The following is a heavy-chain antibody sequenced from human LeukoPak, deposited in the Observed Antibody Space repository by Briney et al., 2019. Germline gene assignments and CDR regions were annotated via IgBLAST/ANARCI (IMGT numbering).Heavy chain of an antibody. V-gene: IGHV3-7*05. J-gene: IGHJ4*02. D-gene: IGHD4-17*01. Sequence: GGSLRLSCGASGFTFSSYWMSWVRQTPGKGLEWVANINQGGSEKYYVDSVKGRFTISRDNAKNSLYLHVDSLRAEDTALYYCARVGRDDGDYSYFDYWGQGTLVTVSS. CDR3: ARVGRDDGDYSYFDY. CDR2: INQGGSEK. CDR1: GFTFSSYW.